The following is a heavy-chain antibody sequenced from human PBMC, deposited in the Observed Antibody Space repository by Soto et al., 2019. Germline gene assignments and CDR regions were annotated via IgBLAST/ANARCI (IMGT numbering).Heavy chain of an antibody. D-gene: IGHD6-19*01. CDR3: AYSTGWYRHDV. CDR1: GDSISSPKW. CDR2: LLHGGTT. J-gene: IGHJ3*01. V-gene: IGHV4-4*02. Sequence: QVQLQESGPGLVKPSGTLSLTCAVSGDSISSPKWWTWLRQPPGKGLEWIGDLLHGGTTNYNLSLKSRVTLSVDTSQNQFSLNLTSVTAADTAIYYCAYSTGWYRHDVWGQGTSVTVSS.